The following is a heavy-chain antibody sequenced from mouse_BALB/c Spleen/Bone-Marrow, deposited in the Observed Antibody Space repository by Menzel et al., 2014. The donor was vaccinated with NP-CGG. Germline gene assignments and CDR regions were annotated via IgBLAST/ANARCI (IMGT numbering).Heavy chain of an antibody. CDR1: GFTFSSYG. J-gene: IGHJ2*01. CDR3: ARGNYGNYVDYFDY. V-gene: IGHV5-6-3*01. Sequence: EVMLVESGGGLVQPGGSLKLSCAASGFTFSSYGMFWVRQTPDKRLELVASINSNGGSTYYPDSVKDRFTISRDNAKKTLSLQMSSLKSEDTAVYYCARGNYGNYVDYFDYWGQGTTLTVSS. CDR2: INSNGGST. D-gene: IGHD2-1*01.